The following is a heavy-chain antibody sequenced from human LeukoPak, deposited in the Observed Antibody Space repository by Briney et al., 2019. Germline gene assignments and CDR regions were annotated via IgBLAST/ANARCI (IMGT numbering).Heavy chain of an antibody. CDR1: GGSISSYY. D-gene: IGHD5-12*01. Sequence: SETLSLTCTVSGGSISSYYWSWIRQPPGKGLEWIGYIYYSGSTNYNPSLKSRVTISVDTSKNQFSLRLSSVTAADTAVYYCARDLMRGYSGYDFGYFDYWGQGTLVTVSS. CDR3: ARDLMRGYSGYDFGYFDY. V-gene: IGHV4-59*12. CDR2: IYYSGST. J-gene: IGHJ4*02.